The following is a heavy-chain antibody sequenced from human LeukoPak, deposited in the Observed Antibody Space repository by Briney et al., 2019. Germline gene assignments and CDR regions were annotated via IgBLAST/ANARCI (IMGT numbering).Heavy chain of an antibody. CDR3: TSGISSSTNSDY. CDR1: GFTFSGSA. D-gene: IGHD6-13*01. CDR2: IRSKADSYAT. Sequence: GGSLRLSCAASGFTFSGSAMHWVRPASGKGLEWVGRIRSKADSYATAYAPSVKGRFTISRDDSKNTASLQMNSLKTEDTAVYYCTSGISSSTNSDYWGQGTLVTVSS. J-gene: IGHJ4*02. V-gene: IGHV3-73*01.